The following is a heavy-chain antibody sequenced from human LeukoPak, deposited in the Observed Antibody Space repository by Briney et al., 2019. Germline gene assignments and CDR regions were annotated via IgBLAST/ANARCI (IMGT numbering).Heavy chain of an antibody. V-gene: IGHV3-53*01. CDR1: GFTVSSNY. J-gene: IGHJ4*02. CDR2: IYSGGST. Sequence: PGGSLRLSCAASGFTVSSNYMSWVRQAPGKGLEWVSVIYSGGSTYYADSVKGRFTISRDNSKNTLYLQMNSLRAEDTAVYYCARVSGSGSYYNDFDYWGQGTLVTVSS. D-gene: IGHD3-10*01. CDR3: ARVSGSGSYYNDFDY.